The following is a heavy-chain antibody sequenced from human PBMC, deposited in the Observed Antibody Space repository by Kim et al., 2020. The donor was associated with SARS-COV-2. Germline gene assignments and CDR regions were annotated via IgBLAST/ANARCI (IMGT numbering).Heavy chain of an antibody. D-gene: IGHD5-18*01. CDR3: TTEGDTAMVFGY. V-gene: IGHV3-15*01. J-gene: IGHJ4*02. Sequence: DYPAPGKGRFTISREDSKNTLYLQMNSLKTEDTAVYYCTTEGDTAMVFGYWGQGTLVTVSS.